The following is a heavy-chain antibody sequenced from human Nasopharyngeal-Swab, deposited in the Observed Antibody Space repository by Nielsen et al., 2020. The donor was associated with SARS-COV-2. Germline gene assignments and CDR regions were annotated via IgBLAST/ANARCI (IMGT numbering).Heavy chain of an antibody. D-gene: IGHD5-12*01. CDR2: IIPIFGTA. V-gene: IGHV1-69*01. J-gene: IGHJ4*02. CDR3: ARDQRRGYSGYDHTYFDY. Sequence: WVRQAPGHGLEWLGGIIPIFGTANYAQKFQGRVTITADESTSTAYMELSSLRSEDTAVYYCARDQRRGYSGYDHTYFDYWGQGTLVTVSS.